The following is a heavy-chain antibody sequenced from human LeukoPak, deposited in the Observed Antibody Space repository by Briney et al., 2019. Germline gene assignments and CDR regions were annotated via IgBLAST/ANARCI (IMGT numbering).Heavy chain of an antibody. CDR3: ARAGQYYFDSAGYFPDY. V-gene: IGHV4-30-4*01. CDR1: GDSISSDDSY. J-gene: IGHJ4*02. CDR2: IYYSGST. D-gene: IGHD3-22*01. Sequence: PSETLSLTCTVSGDSISSDDSYWSWIRQPPGKGLEWIGSIYYSGSTYYNPSLKSRLTISVDTSKNQFSLKLSSVTAADTAVYYCARAGQYYFDSAGYFPDYWGQGTLVTVSS.